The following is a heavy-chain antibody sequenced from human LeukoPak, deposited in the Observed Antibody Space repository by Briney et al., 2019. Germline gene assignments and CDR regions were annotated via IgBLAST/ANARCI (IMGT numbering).Heavy chain of an antibody. CDR2: IRYDGSNK. Sequence: LSLACAVSGGSFSGYYYNWIRQPPGKGLEWVAFIRYDGSNKYYADSVKGRFTISRDNSKNTLYLQMNSLRAEVTAVYYCAKMSITMVRGVIPSDYWGQGTLVTVSS. CDR1: GGSFSGYY. V-gene: IGHV3-30*02. CDR3: AKMSITMVRGVIPSDY. J-gene: IGHJ4*02. D-gene: IGHD3-10*01.